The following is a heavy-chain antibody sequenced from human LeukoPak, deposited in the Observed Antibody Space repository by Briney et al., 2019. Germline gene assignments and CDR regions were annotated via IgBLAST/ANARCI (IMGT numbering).Heavy chain of an antibody. V-gene: IGHV3-21*01. Sequence: GGSLRLSCAASGFTFSSYSMNWVRQAPGKGLEWVSSISSSSSYIYYADSVKGRFTISRDNAKNSLYLQMNSLRAEDTAVYYCARVPLPSEQQLIQYYFDYWGQGTLVTVSS. J-gene: IGHJ4*02. D-gene: IGHD6-13*01. CDR2: ISSSSSYI. CDR3: ARVPLPSEQQLIQYYFDY. CDR1: GFTFSSYS.